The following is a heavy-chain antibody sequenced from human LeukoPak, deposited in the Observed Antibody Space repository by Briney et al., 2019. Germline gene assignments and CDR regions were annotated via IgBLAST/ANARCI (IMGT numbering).Heavy chain of an antibody. CDR1: GYTFTSYG. V-gene: IGHV1-69*04. CDR3: ARDQSYCSSTSYPDDY. J-gene: IGHJ4*02. CDR2: IIPILGIA. Sequence: SVKVSCKASGYTFTSYGISWVRQAPGQGLEWMGRIIPILGIANYAQKFQGRVTITADKSTSTAYMELSSLRSEDTAVYYCARDQSYCSSTSYPDDYWGQGTLVTVSS. D-gene: IGHD2-2*01.